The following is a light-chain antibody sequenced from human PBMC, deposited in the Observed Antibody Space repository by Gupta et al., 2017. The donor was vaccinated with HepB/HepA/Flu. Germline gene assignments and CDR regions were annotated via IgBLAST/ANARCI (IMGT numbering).Light chain of an antibody. CDR2: SAS. CDR1: QSISNY. CDR3: QQSYTKFPLT. V-gene: IGKV1-39*01. J-gene: IGKJ4*01. Sequence: DIQMTQSPSSLSASVGDRVTVTCRASQSISNYLNWYQQKPGKAPKLLLYSASRLQSGTPARFSGSGSGTEFNLTIHGLEPEDIATYYCQQSYTKFPLTFGGGTKVAIK.